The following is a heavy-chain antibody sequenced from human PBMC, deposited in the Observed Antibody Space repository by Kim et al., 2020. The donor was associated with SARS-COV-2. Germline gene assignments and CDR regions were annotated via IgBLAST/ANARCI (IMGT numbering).Heavy chain of an antibody. CDR2: IYYSGST. CDR3: ARRYFDWLLYTRSNGGGAFDI. CDR1: GGSISSSSYY. J-gene: IGHJ3*02. D-gene: IGHD3-9*01. V-gene: IGHV4-39*01. Sequence: SETLSLTCTVSGGSISSSSYYWGWIRQPPGKGLEWIGSIYYSGSTYYNPSLKSRVTISVDTSKNQFSLKLSSVTAADTAVYYCARRYFDWLLYTRSNGGGAFDIWGQGTMVTVSS.